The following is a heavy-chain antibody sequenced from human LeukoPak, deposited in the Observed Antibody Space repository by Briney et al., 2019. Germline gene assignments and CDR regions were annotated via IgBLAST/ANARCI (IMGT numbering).Heavy chain of an antibody. CDR3: ARHRLGVWNWFDP. CDR2: IYYTGTT. V-gene: IGHV4-59*08. CDR1: GGSINSYY. J-gene: IGHJ5*02. Sequence: PSETLSLTCTVSGGSINSYYGSWIRQPPGKGLQWIGYIYYTGTTNYNPSLKSRVTISVDTSKNQFSLKLNSVTAADTAVYYCARHRLGVWNWFDPWGQGTLVTVSS. D-gene: IGHD7-27*01.